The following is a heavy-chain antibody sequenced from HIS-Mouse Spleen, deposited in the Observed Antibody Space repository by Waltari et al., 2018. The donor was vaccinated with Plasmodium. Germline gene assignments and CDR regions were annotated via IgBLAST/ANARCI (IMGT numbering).Heavy chain of an antibody. D-gene: IGHD3-10*01. J-gene: IGHJ2*01. CDR2: INHSGST. CDR3: ARGRVLGTSSGYFDL. V-gene: IGHV4-34*01. CDR1: VGSFSGYY. Sequence: QVQLQQWGAGLLKTSATLSLTCAVYVGSFSGYYWSWIRQPPGKRREWIGEINHSGSTNYNPSLKSRVTISVDTSKNQFSLKLSSVTAADTAVYYGARGRVLGTSSGYFDLWGRGTLVTVSS.